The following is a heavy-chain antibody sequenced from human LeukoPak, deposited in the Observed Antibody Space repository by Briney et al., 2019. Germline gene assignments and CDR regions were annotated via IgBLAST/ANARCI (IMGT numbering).Heavy chain of an antibody. CDR2: ITGSGGDT. D-gene: IGHD2-2*01. CDR1: GFTFSSYA. J-gene: IGHJ4*02. Sequence: PGGSLRLSSAASGFTFSSYAMTWVRQAPGKGLEWVSAITGSGGDTYYADTVKGRFTISRDNSKHTLFLQMNCLRADDTAVYYCAGLQPPIDCSATSCYGFDYWGQGALVTVSS. V-gene: IGHV3-23*01. CDR3: AGLQPPIDCSATSCYGFDY.